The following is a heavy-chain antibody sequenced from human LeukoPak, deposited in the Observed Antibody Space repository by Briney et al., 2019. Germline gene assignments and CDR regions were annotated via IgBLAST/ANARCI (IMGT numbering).Heavy chain of an antibody. D-gene: IGHD2-8*01. CDR1: GFTFSSYG. Sequence: GGSLRLSCAASGFTFSSYGMHWVRQAPGKGLEWVAFIRYDGSNKYYADSVKGRFTISRDNSKNTLYLQMNSLRAEDTAVYYCAKGPVLMDAFDIWGQGTMVTVSS. J-gene: IGHJ3*02. CDR3: AKGPVLMDAFDI. V-gene: IGHV3-30*02. CDR2: IRYDGSNK.